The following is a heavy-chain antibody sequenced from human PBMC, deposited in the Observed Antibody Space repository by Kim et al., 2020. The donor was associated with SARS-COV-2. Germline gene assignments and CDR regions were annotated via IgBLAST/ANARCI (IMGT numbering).Heavy chain of an antibody. Sequence: SVKVSCKASGGTFSSYAISWVRQAPGQGLEWMGGIIPIFGTANYAQKFQGRVTITADESTSTAYMELSSLRSEDTAVYYCARDWGLQYLIVVVPAYGMDVWGQGTTVTVSS. CDR1: GGTFSSYA. CDR3: ARDWGLQYLIVVVPAYGMDV. CDR2: IIPIFGTA. V-gene: IGHV1-69*13. D-gene: IGHD2-2*01. J-gene: IGHJ6*02.